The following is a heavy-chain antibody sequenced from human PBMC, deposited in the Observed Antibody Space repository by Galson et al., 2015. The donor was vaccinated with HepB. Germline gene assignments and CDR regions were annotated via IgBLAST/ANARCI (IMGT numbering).Heavy chain of an antibody. CDR2: IQYDGSNK. CDR1: GFTFSSYG. J-gene: IGHJ4*02. D-gene: IGHD2-15*01. CDR3: ARETPGIGSFFDY. V-gene: IGHV3-33*01. Sequence: SLRLSCAASGFTFSSYGMHWVRQAPGKGLEWVAAIQYDGSNKYYADSVTGRVTISRDNSKDTLYLQMNSLRAEDTAVYFCARETPGIGSFFDYWGQGTLVTVSS.